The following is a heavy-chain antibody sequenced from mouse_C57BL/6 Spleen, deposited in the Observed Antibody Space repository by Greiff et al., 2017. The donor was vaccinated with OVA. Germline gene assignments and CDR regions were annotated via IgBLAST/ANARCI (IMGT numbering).Heavy chain of an antibody. CDR3: ARKDVDYYGSSYVGVAY. D-gene: IGHD1-1*01. J-gene: IGHJ3*01. Sequence: EVMLVESGGGLVKPGGSLKLSCAASGFTFSDYGMHWVRQAPEKGLEWVAYISSGSSTIYYADTVKGRFTISRDNAKNTLFLQMTSLRSEDTAMYYCARKDVDYYGSSYVGVAYWGQGTLVTVSA. V-gene: IGHV5-17*01. CDR2: ISSGSSTI. CDR1: GFTFSDYG.